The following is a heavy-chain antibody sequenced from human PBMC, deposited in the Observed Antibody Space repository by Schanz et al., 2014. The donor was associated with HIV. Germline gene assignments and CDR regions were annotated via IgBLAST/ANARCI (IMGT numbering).Heavy chain of an antibody. CDR3: ARDLNVGRHFDY. J-gene: IGHJ4*02. Sequence: QVDLVESGGGVVQPGRSLRLSCTASGFTFNNYGMQWVRQAPGKGPEWVAVIGHEGNDIHYVDSVAGRFTISRDNSKNTLYLQLGSLRTEDTAVYYCARDLNVGRHFDYWGQGALVTVSS. D-gene: IGHD1-26*01. V-gene: IGHV3-33*01. CDR1: GFTFNNYG. CDR2: IGHEGNDI.